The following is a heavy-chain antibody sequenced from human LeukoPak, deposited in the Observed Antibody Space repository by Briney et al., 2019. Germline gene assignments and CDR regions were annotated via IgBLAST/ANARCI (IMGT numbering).Heavy chain of an antibody. CDR3: AKAPNGDVDYYYYMDV. V-gene: IGHV3-30*02. D-gene: IGHD4-17*01. CDR1: GFTFSSYA. J-gene: IGHJ6*03. CDR2: IRKDGSNK. Sequence: GGSLRLSCATSGFTFSSYAMHWVRQAPAKGLEWVAFIRKDGSNKYYADSVKGRFSISRDGSTNTLYLQMNGLRDDDTAVYHCAKAPNGDVDYYYYMDVWGKGTTVTVSS.